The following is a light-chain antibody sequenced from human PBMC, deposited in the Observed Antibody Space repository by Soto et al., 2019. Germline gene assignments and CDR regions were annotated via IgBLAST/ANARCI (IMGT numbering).Light chain of an antibody. V-gene: IGLV2-11*01. Sequence: QSALTQPRSVSGSPGQSVTISCTGTNSDVGGYNYVSWYQQHPDKAPKVLIYDVSERPSGVPDRFSGSKSGNTASLTISGLQAEDEADYYCCSNAGSNTLVFGGGTKVTVL. CDR2: DVS. J-gene: IGLJ2*01. CDR1: NSDVGGYNY. CDR3: CSNAGSNTLV.